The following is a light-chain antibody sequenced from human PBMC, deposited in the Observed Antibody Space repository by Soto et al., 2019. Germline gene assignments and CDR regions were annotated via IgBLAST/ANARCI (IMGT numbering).Light chain of an antibody. CDR1: LSLVHSDGNTY. Sequence: DIVMTQTPLSSSVTLGQPASISCRSSLSLVHSDGNTYLSWLQQRPGQPPRLLISKISNRFSGVPDRFSGSGAGTDFTLKISRVEAEDVGVYYCMQGTQFPFTFGPGTKVDI. CDR2: KIS. J-gene: IGKJ3*01. V-gene: IGKV2-24*01. CDR3: MQGTQFPFT.